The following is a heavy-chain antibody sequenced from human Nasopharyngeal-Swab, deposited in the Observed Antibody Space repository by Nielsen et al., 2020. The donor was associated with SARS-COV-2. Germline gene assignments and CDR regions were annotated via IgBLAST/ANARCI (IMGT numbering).Heavy chain of an antibody. D-gene: IGHD3-10*01. CDR3: ARHDVGDYGSGSYFDY. CDR2: IYYSGST. J-gene: IGHJ4*02. V-gene: IGHV4-39*01. CDR1: GDSISSSSYY. Sequence: SQTLSLTCTVSGDSISSSSYYWGRTRQPPGNGLEWIGSIYYSGSTYYNPSLKSRVTISVDTSKNQFSLKLSSVTAADTAVYYCARHDVGDYGSGSYFDYWGQGTLVTVSS.